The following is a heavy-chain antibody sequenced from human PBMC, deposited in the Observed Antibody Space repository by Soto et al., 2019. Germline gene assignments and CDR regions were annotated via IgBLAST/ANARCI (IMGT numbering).Heavy chain of an antibody. J-gene: IGHJ6*03. CDR3: TKVRGYYYYMDV. CDR2: ISGSGGST. Sequence: EVQLLESGGGLVQPGGSLRLSCAASGFTFSSYAMSWVRQAPGKGLEWVSAISGSGGSTYYADSVKGRFTISRDNSKNTLYLQMNSLRAEDTAVYYCTKVRGYYYYMDVWGKGTTVTVSS. CDR1: GFTFSSYA. V-gene: IGHV3-23*01.